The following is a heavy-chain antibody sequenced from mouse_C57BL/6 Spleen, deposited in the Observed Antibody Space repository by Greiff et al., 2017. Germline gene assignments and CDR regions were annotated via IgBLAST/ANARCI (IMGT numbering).Heavy chain of an antibody. D-gene: IGHD1-1*01. V-gene: IGHV1-55*01. CDR3: ARGDDGSSHWYFDV. J-gene: IGHJ1*03. Sequence: QVQLQQSGAELVKPGASVKMSCKASGYTFTSYWITWVKQRPGQGLEWIGDIYPGSGSTNYNEKFKSKATLTVDTSSSTAYMQLSSLTSEDSAVYYCARGDDGSSHWYFDVWGTGTTVTVSA. CDR1: GYTFTSYW. CDR2: IYPGSGST.